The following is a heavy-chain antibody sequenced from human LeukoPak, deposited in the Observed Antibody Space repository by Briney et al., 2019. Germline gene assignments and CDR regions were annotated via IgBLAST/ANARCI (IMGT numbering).Heavy chain of an antibody. V-gene: IGHV1-46*01. CDR2: INPNGGST. CDR1: GYTFTSYY. J-gene: IGHJ5*02. CDR3: AILRYNWNNLDP. D-gene: IGHD1-1*01. Sequence: AASVKASCKASGYTFTSYYMHWVRQAPGQGLEWMGIINPNGGSTTYAQKFQGRVAMTRETSTSTVYMELSSLRSEDTAVYYCAILRYNWNNLDPWGQGTLVTVSS.